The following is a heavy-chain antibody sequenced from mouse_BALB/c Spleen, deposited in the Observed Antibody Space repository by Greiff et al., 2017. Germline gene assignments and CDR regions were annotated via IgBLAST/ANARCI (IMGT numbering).Heavy chain of an antibody. D-gene: IGHD2-4*01. V-gene: IGHV3-6*02. CDR1: GYSITRGYF. J-gene: IGHJ2*01. CDR2: LSYDGSN. Sequence: EVQLVESGPGLVKPSQSLSITCSVTGYSITRGYFWNWIRQFPGNKLEWMGYLSYDGSNNYNPSLKNRISITRDTSKNQFFLKLNSVTTEDTATYYCARKEAMIGYYFDYWGQGTTLTVSS. CDR3: ARKEAMIGYYFDY.